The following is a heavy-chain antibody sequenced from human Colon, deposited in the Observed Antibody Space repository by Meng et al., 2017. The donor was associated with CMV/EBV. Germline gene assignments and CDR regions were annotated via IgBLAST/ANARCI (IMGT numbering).Heavy chain of an antibody. CDR3: ARSSSDLYYYYGMDV. Sequence: SETLSLTCTVSGGSISSYYWSWIRQPPGKGLEWIGYIYYSGSTNYNPSLKSRVTISVDTSKNQFSLKLSSVTAADTAVYYCARSSSDLYYYYGMDVWGQGTTVTVSS. D-gene: IGHD1-26*01. CDR1: GGSISSYY. CDR2: IYYSGST. J-gene: IGHJ6*02. V-gene: IGHV4-59*01.